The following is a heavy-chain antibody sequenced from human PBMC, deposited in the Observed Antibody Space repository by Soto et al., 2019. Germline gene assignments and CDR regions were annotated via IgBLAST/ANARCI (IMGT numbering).Heavy chain of an antibody. CDR2: IIPILGIA. V-gene: IGHV1-69*10. CDR1: GGTFSSYT. D-gene: IGHD2-2*02. J-gene: IGHJ6*03. Sequence: GASVKVSCKASGGTFSSYTISWVRQAPGQGLEWMGGIIPILGIANYAQKFQGRVTITADKSTSTAYMELSSLRSEDTAVYYCARGHCSSTSCHIPYYYMDVWGHGTLVTVSS. CDR3: ARGHCSSTSCHIPYYYMDV.